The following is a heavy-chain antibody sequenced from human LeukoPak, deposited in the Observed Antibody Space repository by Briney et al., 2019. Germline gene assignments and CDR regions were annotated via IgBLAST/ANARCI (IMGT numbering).Heavy chain of an antibody. CDR3: ATGRRFDY. Sequence: GGSLRLSCAASEFTFNSAWMNWVRQAPGKGLEWVGRVKSKTDGGTTDYAAPVKGRFTISRDDSKNTLYLQVNSLNTEGTAVYYCATGRRFDYWGQGTLVTVSS. D-gene: IGHD1-14*01. CDR2: VKSKTDGGTT. J-gene: IGHJ4*02. V-gene: IGHV3-15*01. CDR1: EFTFNSAW.